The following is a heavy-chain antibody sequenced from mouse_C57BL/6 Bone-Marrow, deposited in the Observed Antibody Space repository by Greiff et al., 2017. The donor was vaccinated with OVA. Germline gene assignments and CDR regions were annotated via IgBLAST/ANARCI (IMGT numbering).Heavy chain of an antibody. CDR2: ISDGGSYT. V-gene: IGHV5-4*03. CDR3: ARGGIYYGPWFAY. D-gene: IGHD2-1*01. Sequence: EVMLVESGGGLVKPGGSLKLSCAASGFTFSSYAMSWVRQTPEKRLEWVATISDGGSYTYYPDNVKGRFTISRDNAKNNLYLQMSHLKSEDTAMYYCARGGIYYGPWFAYWGQGTLVTVSA. CDR1: GFTFSSYA. J-gene: IGHJ3*01.